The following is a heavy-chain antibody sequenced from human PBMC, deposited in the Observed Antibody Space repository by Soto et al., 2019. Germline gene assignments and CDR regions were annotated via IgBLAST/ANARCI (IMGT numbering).Heavy chain of an antibody. CDR1: GGTFSSYT. J-gene: IGHJ4*02. V-gene: IGHV1-69*02. D-gene: IGHD2-15*01. CDR3: ARGGRYCSGGSCYSAFILHFDY. Sequence: GASVKVSCKASGGTFSSYTISWVRQAPGQGLEWMGRIIPILGIANYAQKFQGRVTITADKSTSTAYMELSSLRSEDTAVYYCARGGRYCSGGSCYSAFILHFDYWGQGTLVTVSS. CDR2: IIPILGIA.